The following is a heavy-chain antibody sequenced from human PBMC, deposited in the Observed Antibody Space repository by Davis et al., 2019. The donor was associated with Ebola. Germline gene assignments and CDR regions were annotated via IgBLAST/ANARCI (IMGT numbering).Heavy chain of an antibody. D-gene: IGHD3-10*01. V-gene: IGHV3-15*01. CDR2: IKSRADGGTT. CDR3: GRDNDHYSFEI. CDR1: GFTFSSYS. Sequence: GGSLRLSCAASGFTFSSYSMNWVRQAPGKGLEWVARIKSRADGGTTDYAAPVLGRFIISRDDSKNTLDLQMNSLKTEDTAVYYCGRDNDHYSFEIWGQGTMVTVSS. J-gene: IGHJ3*02.